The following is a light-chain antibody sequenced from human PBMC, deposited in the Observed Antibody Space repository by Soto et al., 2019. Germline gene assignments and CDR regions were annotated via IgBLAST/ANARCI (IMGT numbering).Light chain of an antibody. CDR2: KAS. Sequence: DIQMTQSPSTLPVSVGDRVTITCRASQRISTWLAWYQQKPGKAPNLLIYKASTLQSGVPSRFSGSGSGTEFTLTISSLQPDDFATYSCQQYSAYPYTFGQGTKVEIK. CDR1: QRISTW. V-gene: IGKV1-5*03. CDR3: QQYSAYPYT. J-gene: IGKJ2*01.